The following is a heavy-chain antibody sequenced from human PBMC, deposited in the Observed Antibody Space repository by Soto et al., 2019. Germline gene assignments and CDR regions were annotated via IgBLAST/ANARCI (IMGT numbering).Heavy chain of an antibody. CDR2: IIPIFGKA. V-gene: IGHV1-69*13. CDR3: ARGPFYDISTGHYYYYYGMDV. D-gene: IGHD3-9*01. Sequence: SVKVSCKASGGTFSSYAISWVRQAPGQGLEWMGGIIPIFGKANYAKKFQGRVTITADESTSTAYMELSSLRSEDTAVYYCARGPFYDISTGHYYYYYGMDVWGQGTTVTVSS. J-gene: IGHJ6*02. CDR1: GGTFSSYA.